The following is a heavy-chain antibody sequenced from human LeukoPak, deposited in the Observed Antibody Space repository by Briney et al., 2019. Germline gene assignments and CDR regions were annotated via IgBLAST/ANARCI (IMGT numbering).Heavy chain of an antibody. V-gene: IGHV3-53*01. D-gene: IGHD1-26*01. CDR3: AVKTVGATFDY. CDR1: GFTVSSNY. Sequence: GGSLRLSCAASGFTVSSNYMSWVRQAPGKGLEWVSVIYSGGSTYYADSVKGRFTISRDNSKNTLYLQMNSLRAEDTAVYYCAVKTVGATFDYWGQGTLVTVSS. CDR2: IYSGGST. J-gene: IGHJ4*02.